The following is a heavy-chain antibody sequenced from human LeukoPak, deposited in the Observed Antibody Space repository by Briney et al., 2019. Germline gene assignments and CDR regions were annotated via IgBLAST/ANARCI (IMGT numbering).Heavy chain of an antibody. CDR3: GRQRVGASAY. CDR1: GFTFSSYW. CDR2: IKQDGSEK. Sequence: GGSLRLSCAASGFTFSSYWMSWVRQAPGKGLEWVANIKQDGSEKYYVDSVKGRFTISRDNGKNSLDLQMNSLRAEDTAVYYCGRQRVGASAYWGQGTLVSVSS. J-gene: IGHJ4*02. V-gene: IGHV3-7*04. D-gene: IGHD1-26*01.